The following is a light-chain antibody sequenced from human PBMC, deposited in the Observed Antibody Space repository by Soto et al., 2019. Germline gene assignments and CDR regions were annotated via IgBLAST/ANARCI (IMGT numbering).Light chain of an antibody. CDR2: IAS. CDR3: QQYGTSPWT. CDR1: QSVSSNY. Sequence: EIVLTQSPGTLSLFAGERATLSCRATQSVSSNYLAWYQQKPGQAPRLLIYIASRRDTGIPDRFSGSGSGTEFTLTISRLEAEDFAVYYCQQYGTSPWTFGQGTKVEIK. V-gene: IGKV3-20*01. J-gene: IGKJ1*01.